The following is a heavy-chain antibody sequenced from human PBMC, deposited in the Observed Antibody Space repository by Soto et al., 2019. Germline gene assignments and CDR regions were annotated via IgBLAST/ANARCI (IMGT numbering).Heavy chain of an antibody. D-gene: IGHD2-2*02. Sequence: GGSLRLSCAASGFTFSSYGMHWARQAPGKGLEWVAVIWYDGSNKYYADSVKGRFAISRDNSKNTLYLQMNSLRAEDTAVYYCARDRVVPDAILLFYYYYGMDVWGQGTTVTVSS. CDR3: ARDRVVPDAILLFYYYYGMDV. J-gene: IGHJ6*02. V-gene: IGHV3-33*01. CDR1: GFTFSSYG. CDR2: IWYDGSNK.